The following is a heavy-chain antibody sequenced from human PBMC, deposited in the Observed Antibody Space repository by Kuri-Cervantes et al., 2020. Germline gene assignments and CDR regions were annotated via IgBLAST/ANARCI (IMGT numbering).Heavy chain of an antibody. CDR2: IKQDGSVK. CDR1: GFTFTFYW. J-gene: IGHJ4*02. V-gene: IGHV3-7*03. D-gene: IGHD6-13*01. Sequence: GESLKISCAASGFTFTFYWMTWVRQAPGKGLERVADIKQDGSVKYYVDSVKGRFTISRDNAKNSLYLQMNSLRAEDTALYYCAKDPLSAAAGYWGQGTLVTVSS. CDR3: AKDPLSAAAGY.